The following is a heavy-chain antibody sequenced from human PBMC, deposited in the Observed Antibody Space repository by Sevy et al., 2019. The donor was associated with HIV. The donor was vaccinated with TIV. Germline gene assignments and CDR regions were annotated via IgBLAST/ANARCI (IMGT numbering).Heavy chain of an antibody. CDR2: IESKTDGGTT. J-gene: IGHJ4*02. D-gene: IGHD3-22*01. CDR3: TTAVPDYYDSSGYYYVFDY. CDR1: GCTFSNAW. V-gene: IGHV3-15*04. Sequence: GGSLRLSCAASGCTFSNAWMSWVRQAPGKGLEWVGRIESKTDGGTTDYAAPVKGRFTISRDDSKNTLYLQMNSLKTEDTAVYYCTTAVPDYYDSSGYYYVFDYWSQGTLVTVSS.